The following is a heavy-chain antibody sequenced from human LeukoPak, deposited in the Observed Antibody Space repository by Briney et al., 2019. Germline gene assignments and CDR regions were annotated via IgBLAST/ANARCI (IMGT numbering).Heavy chain of an antibody. CDR2: IYYSGST. CDR3: ARDKDNWNDVDAFDI. CDR1: GGSISSYY. J-gene: IGHJ3*02. Sequence: SETLSLTCTVSGGSISSYYWSWLRQPPGKGLEWIGYIYYSGSTNYNPSLKSRVTISVDTSKNQFSLKLSSVTAADTAVYYCARDKDNWNDVDAFDIWGQGTMVTVSS. V-gene: IGHV4-59*01. D-gene: IGHD1-20*01.